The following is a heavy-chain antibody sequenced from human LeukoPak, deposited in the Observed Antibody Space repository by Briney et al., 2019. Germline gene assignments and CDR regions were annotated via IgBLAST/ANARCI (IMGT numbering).Heavy chain of an antibody. D-gene: IGHD3-22*01. Sequence: GASVKVSCKASGGTFSSYAISWVRQAPGQGLEWRGGIIPIFGTANYAQKFQGRVTITADESTSTAYMELSSLRSEDTAVYYCARDPLNYDSSGFPIDYWGQGTLVTVSS. J-gene: IGHJ4*02. CDR3: ARDPLNYDSSGFPIDY. V-gene: IGHV1-69*13. CDR1: GGTFSSYA. CDR2: IIPIFGTA.